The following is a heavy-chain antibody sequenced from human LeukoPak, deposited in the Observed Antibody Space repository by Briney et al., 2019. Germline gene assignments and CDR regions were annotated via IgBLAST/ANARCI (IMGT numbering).Heavy chain of an antibody. Sequence: PGGSLRLSCAASGFTFSSYAMSWVRQAPGKGLEWVSAIGGSGDSTYYADSVKGRFTISRDNSKNTLYLQMNSLRAEDTAVYYCAKDPDEGGLGYFDYWGQGTLVTVSS. V-gene: IGHV3-23*01. CDR1: GFTFSSYA. J-gene: IGHJ4*02. D-gene: IGHD1-14*01. CDR2: IGGSGDST. CDR3: AKDPDEGGLGYFDY.